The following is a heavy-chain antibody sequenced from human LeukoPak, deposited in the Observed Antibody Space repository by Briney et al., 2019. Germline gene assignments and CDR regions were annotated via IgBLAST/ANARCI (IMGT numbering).Heavy chain of an antibody. CDR1: GFTFTSAA. Sequence: SVKVSCKASGFTFTSAAMQWVRQARGQRQEWIGCVVVGSGNTNYAQKFQERVTITRDMSTSTAYMDLSSLRSEDRVVYYCAADSRFLEWSTVSWGQGTLVTVS. CDR3: AADSRFLEWSTVS. V-gene: IGHV1-58*02. D-gene: IGHD3-3*01. CDR2: VVVGSGNT. J-gene: IGHJ4*02.